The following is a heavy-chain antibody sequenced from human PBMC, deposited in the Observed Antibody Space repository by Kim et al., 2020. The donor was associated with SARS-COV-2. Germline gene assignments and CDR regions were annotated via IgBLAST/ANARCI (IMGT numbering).Heavy chain of an antibody. Sequence: SETLSLTCIVSGDSISGGSYGWTWIRQSAGKELEWIGHIFNNRLTNYSPSLKSRVSISVDTAKNQFSLNLTSVSAADTAIYFCAREVGGFHYDKRVYPRWNVDSWGPGTLVTVSS. CDR1: GDSISGGSYG. CDR2: IFNNRLT. V-gene: IGHV4-61*09. CDR3: AREVGGFHYDKRVYPRWNVDS. D-gene: IGHD1-1*01. J-gene: IGHJ4*02.